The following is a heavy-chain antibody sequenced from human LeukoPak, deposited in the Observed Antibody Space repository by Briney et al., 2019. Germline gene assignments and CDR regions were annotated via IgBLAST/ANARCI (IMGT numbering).Heavy chain of an antibody. V-gene: IGHV3-7*03. CDR1: GFTFSSYA. CDR2: IKQDGSEI. D-gene: IGHD7-27*01. Sequence: GGSLRLSCAASGFTFSSYAMSWVRQAPGKELEWLANIKQDGSEIYYVDSVKGRFTISRDNAKNSLYLQMNSLRAEDTAVYYCVRDKLTGASRLDYWGQGTLLTVSS. J-gene: IGHJ4*02. CDR3: VRDKLTGASRLDY.